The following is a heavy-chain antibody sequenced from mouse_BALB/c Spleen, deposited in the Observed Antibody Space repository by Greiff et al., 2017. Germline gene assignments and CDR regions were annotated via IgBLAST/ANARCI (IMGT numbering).Heavy chain of an antibody. CDR2: INPSTGYT. V-gene: IGHV1-7*01. D-gene: IGHD2-1*01. J-gene: IGHJ4*01. CDR1: GYTFTSYW. CDR3: SRLGGNYYYAMDY. Sequence: VQLQQSGAELAKPGASVKMSCKASGYTFTSYWMHWVKQRPGQGLEWIGDINPSTGYTEYNQKFKDKATLTADKSSSTAYMQLSSLTSEDSAVYYCSRLGGNYYYAMDYWGQGTTVTVSS.